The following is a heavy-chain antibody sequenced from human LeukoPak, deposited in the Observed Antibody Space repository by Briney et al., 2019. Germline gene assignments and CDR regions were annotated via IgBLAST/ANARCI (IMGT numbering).Heavy chain of an antibody. CDR3: AARWYSYGYVDY. CDR1: GFTFSSYA. V-gene: IGHV3-23*01. D-gene: IGHD5-18*01. Sequence: TGGSLRLSCAASGFTFSSYAMSWVRQAPGKGLEWVSAISGSGGSTYYADSVKGRFTISRDNSKNTLYLQMSSLRAEDTAVYYCAARWYSYGYVDYWGQGTLVTVSS. J-gene: IGHJ4*02. CDR2: ISGSGGST.